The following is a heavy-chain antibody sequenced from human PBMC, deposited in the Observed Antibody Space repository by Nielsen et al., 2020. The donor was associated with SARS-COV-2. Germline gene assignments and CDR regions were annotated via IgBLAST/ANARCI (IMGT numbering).Heavy chain of an antibody. J-gene: IGHJ4*02. Sequence: VRQAPGKGLEWVAVISYDGSNKYYADSVKGRFTISRDNSNNTLYLQMNSLRAEDTAVYYCAKDGTLGALDYWGQGTLVTVSS. CDR2: ISYDGSNK. V-gene: IGHV3-30*18. D-gene: IGHD1-26*01. CDR3: AKDGTLGALDY.